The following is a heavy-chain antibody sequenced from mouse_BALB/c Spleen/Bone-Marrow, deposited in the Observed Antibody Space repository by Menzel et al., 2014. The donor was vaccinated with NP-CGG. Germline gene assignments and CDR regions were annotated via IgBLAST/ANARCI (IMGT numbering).Heavy chain of an antibody. J-gene: IGHJ3*01. V-gene: IGHV6-6*02. CDR1: GFTFSNYW. CDR3: TTGFAY. Sequence: EVQGVESGGGLVQPGGSKKLSCVASGFTFSNYWMNWVRQSPEKGLEWVAEIRLKSNNYATHYAESVKGRFTISRDDSKSSVYLQMNNLRAEDTGIYYCTTGFAYWGQGTLVTVSA. CDR2: IRLKSNNYAT.